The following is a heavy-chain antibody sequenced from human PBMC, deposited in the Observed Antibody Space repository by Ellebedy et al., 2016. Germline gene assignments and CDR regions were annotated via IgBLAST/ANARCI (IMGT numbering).Heavy chain of an antibody. V-gene: IGHV4-59*01. D-gene: IGHD2-15*01. CDR2: FDYRGGA. CDR3: ARGRRSHDQFAPFDF. J-gene: IGHJ4*02. Sequence: SETLSLTCTVSGGSIKTYYWSWMRQPPGKGLEWIGYFDYRGGAEYNPSLKSPITISGDPSKNQFSLQLRSVTSADTALYYCARGRRSHDQFAPFDFWGQGILVIVST. CDR1: GGSIKTYY.